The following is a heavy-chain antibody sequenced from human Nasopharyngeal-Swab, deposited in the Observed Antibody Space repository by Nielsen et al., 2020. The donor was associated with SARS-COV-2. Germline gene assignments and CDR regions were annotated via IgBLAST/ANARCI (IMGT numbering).Heavy chain of an antibody. J-gene: IGHJ6*03. CDR2: IGSSSSYT. V-gene: IGHV3-11*06. D-gene: IGHD6-6*01. CDR1: GFTFSDYY. CDR3: ARVEYSSSDYYYYYMDV. Sequence: GESLKISCAASGFTFSDYYMSWIRQAPGKGLEWVSYIGSSSSYTNYADSVKGRFTISRDNAKNSLYLQMNSLRAEDTAVYYCARVEYSSSDYYYYYMDVWGKGTTVTVSS.